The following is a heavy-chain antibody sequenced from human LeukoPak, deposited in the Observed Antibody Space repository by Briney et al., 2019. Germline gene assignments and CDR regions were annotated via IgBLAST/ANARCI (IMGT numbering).Heavy chain of an antibody. CDR2: INTNTGNP. CDR3: ARSNNDGDYLGVGFDY. V-gene: IGHV7-4-1*02. D-gene: IGHD4-17*01. Sequence: GASVKVSCKPSGYTFIKYAINWVRQAPGQGLEWMGWINTNTGNPTYAQGFTGHFVLSLDTSVSTAYLQINSLATEDTAIYYCARSNNDGDYLGVGFDYWGQGALVTVSS. J-gene: IGHJ4*02. CDR1: GYTFIKYA.